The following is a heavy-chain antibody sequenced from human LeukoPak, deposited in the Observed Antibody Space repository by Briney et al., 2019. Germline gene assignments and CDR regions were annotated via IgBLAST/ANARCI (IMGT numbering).Heavy chain of an antibody. J-gene: IGHJ4*02. Sequence: PGGSLRLSCAASGFTFSSYGMHWVRQAPGKGLEWVAVISNDGNKKYYADSVKGRFTISRDNAENSLYLQMNSLRDEDTAVYYCASSGSYRFDYWGQGTLVTVSS. CDR1: GFTFSSYG. CDR3: ASSGSYRFDY. CDR2: ISNDGNKK. D-gene: IGHD1-26*01. V-gene: IGHV3-30*03.